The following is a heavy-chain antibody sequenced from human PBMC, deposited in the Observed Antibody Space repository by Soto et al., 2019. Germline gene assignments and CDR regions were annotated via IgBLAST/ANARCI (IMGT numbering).Heavy chain of an antibody. J-gene: IGHJ6*03. CDR1: GFNFADYA. CDR2: ITWDSSIM. D-gene: IGHD3-10*01. CDR3: AKDASGFYYYLAV. Sequence: GGSLRLSCAVSGFNFADYAMHWVRQAPGKGLEWVSGITWDSSIMAYADSVKGRFTISKDNAKKSLYLQMNSLRGEDTALYYCAKDASGFYYYLAVWGKGTTVTVSS. V-gene: IGHV3-9*01.